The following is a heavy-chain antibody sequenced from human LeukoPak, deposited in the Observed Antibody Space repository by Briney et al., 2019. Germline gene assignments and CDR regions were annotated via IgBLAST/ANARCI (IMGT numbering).Heavy chain of an antibody. CDR2: IYPYSGDT. D-gene: IGHD6-13*01. CDR1: GYTFTGYY. Sequence: ASVKVSCKACGYTFTGYYIHWVRQAPGQGLEWMGRIYPYSGDTDYAQKFQGRVTMTRDTSVSTAYMELSSLRSDDTAVYFCARWRGSGWSFDFWGQGTLVTVSS. CDR3: ARWRGSGWSFDF. V-gene: IGHV1-2*06. J-gene: IGHJ4*02.